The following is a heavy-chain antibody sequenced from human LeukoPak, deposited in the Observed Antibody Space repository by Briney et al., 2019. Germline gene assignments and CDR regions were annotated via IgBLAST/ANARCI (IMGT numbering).Heavy chain of an antibody. Sequence: PGGSLRLSCAASGFTFSSYAMSWVRQSPGKGLEWVSAISGSGGNTYSADSVKGRCTISRDNSKKTLFLHMNSLRAEDTAVYYCARGMSATSGYLELEYLGQGTLVTVSS. CDR1: GFTFSSYA. CDR3: ARGMSATSGYLELEY. CDR2: ISGSGGNT. D-gene: IGHD3-22*01. J-gene: IGHJ4*02. V-gene: IGHV3-23*01.